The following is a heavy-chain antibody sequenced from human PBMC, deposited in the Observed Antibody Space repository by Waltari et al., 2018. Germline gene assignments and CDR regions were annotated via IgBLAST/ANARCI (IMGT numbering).Heavy chain of an antibody. CDR3: GRDRGRGLYLDS. D-gene: IGHD2-15*01. CDR1: GDSVSSTYW. J-gene: IGHJ4*02. Sequence: QLQLQESGPRLVKPSGTLSLTCTVSGDSVSSTYWWSWVRQSPGKGLQWIGQVHGRGRTNSHPSFASRVTISLDTSTNQFSLKVTSATAADTAIYYCGRDRGRGLYLDSWGQGTLVTVSP. V-gene: IGHV4-4*02. CDR2: VHGRGRT.